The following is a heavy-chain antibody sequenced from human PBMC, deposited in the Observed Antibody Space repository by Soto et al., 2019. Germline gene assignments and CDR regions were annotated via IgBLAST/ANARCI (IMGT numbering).Heavy chain of an antibody. CDR1: GGSISSSY. V-gene: IGHV4-59*01. CDR3: ARSVVHQWLVHDAFDV. Sequence: SETLSLTCTVSGGSISSSYWSWIRQSPGKGLEWIAYIYYSGTTNYNPSLESRVTISIDTSKSQFSLRLTSVTAADTAVYYCARSVVHQWLVHDAFDVWGRGTLVTVSS. D-gene: IGHD6-19*01. J-gene: IGHJ3*01. CDR2: IYYSGTT.